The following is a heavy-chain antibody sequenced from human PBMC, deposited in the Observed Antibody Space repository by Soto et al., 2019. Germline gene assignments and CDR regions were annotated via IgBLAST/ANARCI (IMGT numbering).Heavy chain of an antibody. CDR2: IIPIFGTA. V-gene: IGHV1-69*13. D-gene: IGHD3-3*01. CDR1: GGTFSSYA. J-gene: IGHJ5*02. Sequence: SVKVSCKASGGTFSSYAISWVRQAPGQGLEWMGGIIPIFGTANYAQKFQGRVTITADESTSTAYMELSSLRSEDTAVYYCAREYYTYYDFWSGYHLNWFDHWGQ. CDR3: AREYYTYYDFWSGYHLNWFDH.